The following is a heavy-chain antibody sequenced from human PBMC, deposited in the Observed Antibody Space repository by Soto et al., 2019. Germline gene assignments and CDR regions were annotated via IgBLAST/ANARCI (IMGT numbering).Heavy chain of an antibody. D-gene: IGHD1-26*01. CDR1: GESMSNTAYY. Sequence: QLQLQESGPGLVKPSETLSLTCNVSGESMSNTAYYWGWIRQTPGKGLEWIGSIFYTGSAYYNSSLKCRVTISVDTSKNQFSLKLLSVAAADTAIYYCARLKSTYSGSYYGGGFFDYWGQGSLVTVSS. CDR2: IFYTGSA. CDR3: ARLKSTYSGSYYGGGFFDY. V-gene: IGHV4-39*01. J-gene: IGHJ4*02.